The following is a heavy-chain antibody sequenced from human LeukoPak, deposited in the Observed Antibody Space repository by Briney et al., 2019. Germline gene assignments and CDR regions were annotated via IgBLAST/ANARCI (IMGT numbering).Heavy chain of an antibody. CDR3: ARDLIVMARFSPDSGSYEY. D-gene: IGHD1-26*01. CDR2: INPNSGGT. V-gene: IGHV1-2*02. J-gene: IGHJ4*02. CDR1: GYTFTGYY. Sequence: ASVKVSCNASGYTFTGYYMHWVRQAPGQGLEWMGWINPNSGGTNYAQKFQGRVTMTRDTSISTAYMELSRLRSDDTAVYYCARDLIVMARFSPDSGSYEYWGQGTLVTVSS.